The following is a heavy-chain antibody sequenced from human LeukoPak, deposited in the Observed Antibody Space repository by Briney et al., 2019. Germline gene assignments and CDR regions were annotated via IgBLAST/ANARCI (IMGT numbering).Heavy chain of an antibody. CDR2: ISYDGSNK. Sequence: GGSLRLSCAASGFTFSSYAMHWVRQAPGKGLEWVAVISYDGSNKYYADSVKGRFTISRDNSKSTLYLQMNSLRDEDTAVYYCAGEDYWGQGTLVTVSS. J-gene: IGHJ4*02. CDR3: AGEDY. V-gene: IGHV3-30-3*01. CDR1: GFTFSSYA.